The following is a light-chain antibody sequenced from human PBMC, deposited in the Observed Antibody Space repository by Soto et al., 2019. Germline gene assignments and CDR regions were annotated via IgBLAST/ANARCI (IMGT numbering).Light chain of an antibody. CDR2: AAS. CDR1: QGISSN. V-gene: IGKV1-9*01. J-gene: IGKJ4*01. Sequence: LTQSPSSLSASVGDRVTITCRASQGISSNLAWYQQKPGNVPKLLIYAASTLQSGVPSRFSGSGSGTDFTLTISSLQPEDFASYYCQQLNSYPLTFGGGTRVEIK. CDR3: QQLNSYPLT.